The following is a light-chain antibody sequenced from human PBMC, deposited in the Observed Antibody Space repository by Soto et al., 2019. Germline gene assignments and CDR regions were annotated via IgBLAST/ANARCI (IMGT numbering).Light chain of an antibody. CDR2: HAS. CDR3: QQFNYYPYT. CDR1: QSISSW. J-gene: IGKJ2*01. Sequence: DIQMTQSPSTLSASVGDRVTITCRASQSISSWLAWYQQKPGKAPKVPIYHASSLETGVPSRFSGSGSGTDFTLTIDSLQPDDFATYFCQQFNYYPYTFGQGTKLEI. V-gene: IGKV1-5*01.